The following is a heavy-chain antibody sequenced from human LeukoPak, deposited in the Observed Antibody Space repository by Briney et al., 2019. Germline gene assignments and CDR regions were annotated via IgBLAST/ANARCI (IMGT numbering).Heavy chain of an antibody. CDR1: GGSISSYY. J-gene: IGHJ4*02. CDR2: IHTSGSA. Sequence: PSETLSLTCTVSGGSISSYYWSWIRQPAGKGLEWIGRIHTSGSAYYNPSLKSRVTISVDTSKNQFSLKPSSVTAADTAVYYCARHTRRGYSGYDLGRYYFDYWGQGTLVTVSS. V-gene: IGHV4-4*07. CDR3: ARHTRRGYSGYDLGRYYFDY. D-gene: IGHD5-12*01.